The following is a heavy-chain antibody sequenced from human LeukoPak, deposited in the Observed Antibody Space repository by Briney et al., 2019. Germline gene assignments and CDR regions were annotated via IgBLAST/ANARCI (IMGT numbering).Heavy chain of an antibody. CDR1: GFIFSSNG. Sequence: GGSLRLSCTASGFIFSSNGMHWVRQAPGKGLEWVAFIRHDGSNKFYADSVKGRFTISRDNANNMLYLQLYSLRAEDTAVYYCAKGPSGNQFDPWGQGTLVTVSS. CDR3: AKGPSGNQFDP. J-gene: IGHJ5*02. V-gene: IGHV3-30*02. CDR2: IRHDGSNK. D-gene: IGHD5-12*01.